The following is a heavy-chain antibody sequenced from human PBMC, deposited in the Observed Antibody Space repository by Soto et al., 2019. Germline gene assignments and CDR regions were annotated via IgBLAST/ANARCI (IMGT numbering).Heavy chain of an antibody. CDR2: INHSGST. D-gene: IGHD2-2*01. CDR1: GGSFSGYY. Sequence: QVQLQQWGAGLLKPSETLSLTCAVYGGSFSGYYWSWIRQPPGKGLEWIGEINHSGSTNYNPSLKSRVTISVDTSKNQFSLKLSSVTAADTAVYYCARRYCSSTSCYFDWFDPWGQGTLVTVSS. CDR3: ARRYCSSTSCYFDWFDP. V-gene: IGHV4-34*01. J-gene: IGHJ5*02.